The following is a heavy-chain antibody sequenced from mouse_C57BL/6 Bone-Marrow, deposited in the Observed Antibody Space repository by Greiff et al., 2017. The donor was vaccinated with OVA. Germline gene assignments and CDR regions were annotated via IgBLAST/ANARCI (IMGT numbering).Heavy chain of an antibody. D-gene: IGHD4-1*01. CDR1: GFTFSSYG. Sequence: EVMLVESGGDLVKPGGSLKLSCAASGFTFSSYGMSWVRQTPDKRLEWVATISSGGSYTYYPDSVKGRFTISRDNAKNTLYLQMSSLKSEDTAMYYCARNWGPYFDYWGQGTTLTVSS. CDR2: ISSGGSYT. CDR3: ARNWGPYFDY. J-gene: IGHJ2*01. V-gene: IGHV5-6*01.